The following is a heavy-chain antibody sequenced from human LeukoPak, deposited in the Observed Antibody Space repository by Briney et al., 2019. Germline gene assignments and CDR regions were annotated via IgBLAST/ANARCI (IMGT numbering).Heavy chain of an antibody. D-gene: IGHD3-16*01. CDR3: AREALGGADY. J-gene: IGHJ4*02. Sequence: SETLSLTCTISGGSISSSSYYWGWIRQPPGKGLEWIGSIYYSGSTYYNPSLKSRVTISVDTSKNQFSLKLSSVAAADTAVYYCAREALGGADYWGQGTLVTVSS. CDR2: IYYSGST. V-gene: IGHV4-39*02. CDR1: GGSISSSSYY.